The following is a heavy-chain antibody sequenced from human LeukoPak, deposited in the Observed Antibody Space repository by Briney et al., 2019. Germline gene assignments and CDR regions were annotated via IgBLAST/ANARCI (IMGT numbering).Heavy chain of an antibody. J-gene: IGHJ4*02. D-gene: IGHD7-27*01. CDR1: GGTFSSYA. V-gene: IGHV1-69*01. CDR3: ASYLQNWGEWNFDY. CDR2: IIPIFGTA. Sequence: SVKISCKASGGTFSSYAISWVRQAPGQGLEWMGGIIPIFGTANYAQKFQGRVTITADESTSTAYMELSSLRSEDTAVYYCASYLQNWGEWNFDYWGQGTLVTVSS.